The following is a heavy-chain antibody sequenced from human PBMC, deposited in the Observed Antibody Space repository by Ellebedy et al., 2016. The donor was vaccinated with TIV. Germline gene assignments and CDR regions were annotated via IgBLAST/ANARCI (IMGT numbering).Heavy chain of an antibody. CDR1: GFTFSSYA. CDR2: ISGSGGST. D-gene: IGHD2-15*01. J-gene: IGHJ6*02. CDR3: AKDQGYCNGSSCYWCDMDV. Sequence: GESLKISCAASGFTFSSYAMSWVRQAPGKGLEWVSAISGSGGSTYYADSVKGRFTISRDKSKNTLSLHMNSLRAEDTARYYCAKDQGYCNGSSCYWCDMDVWGQGTTVTVSS. V-gene: IGHV3-23*01.